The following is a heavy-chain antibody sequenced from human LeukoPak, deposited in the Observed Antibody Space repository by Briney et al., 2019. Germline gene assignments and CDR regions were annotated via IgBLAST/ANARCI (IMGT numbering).Heavy chain of an antibody. Sequence: SETLSLTCTVSGGSISSSSYYWGWIRQPPGKGLEWIGSIYYSGSTYYNPSLKSRVTISVDTSKNQFSLKLSSVTAADTAVYYCVRLAYCGGDYYSWGVDVWGKGTTVTVSS. D-gene: IGHD2-21*02. V-gene: IGHV4-39*01. CDR2: IYYSGST. J-gene: IGHJ6*04. CDR1: GGSISSSSYY. CDR3: VRLAYCGGDYYSWGVDV.